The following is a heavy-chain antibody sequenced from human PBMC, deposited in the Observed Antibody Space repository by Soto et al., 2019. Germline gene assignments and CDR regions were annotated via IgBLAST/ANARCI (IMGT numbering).Heavy chain of an antibody. D-gene: IGHD3-3*01. CDR2: IYYSGST. V-gene: IGHV4-39*01. CDR1: GGSISSSSYY. CDR3: ARSGDFWSDFDY. J-gene: IGHJ4*02. Sequence: ASETLSLTCTVSGGSISSSSYYWGWIRQPPGKGLEWIGSIYYSGSTYYNPSLKSRVTISVDTSKNQFSLKLSSVTAADTAVYYCARSGDFWSDFDYWGQGTLVTVSS.